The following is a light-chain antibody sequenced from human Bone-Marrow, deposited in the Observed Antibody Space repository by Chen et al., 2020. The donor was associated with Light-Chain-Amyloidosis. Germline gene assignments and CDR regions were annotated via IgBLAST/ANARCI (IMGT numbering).Light chain of an antibody. CDR1: SSDVGGYNY. J-gene: IGLJ1*01. V-gene: IGLV2-14*01. CDR3: SSYTSSSTLNYV. CDR2: DVS. Sequence: QSALTQPASVSGSHGQASTTSCTGTSSDVGGYNYVSWYQQHPGKAPKLMIYDVSNRPSGVSNRFSGSKSGNTASLTISGLQAEDEADYYCSSYTSSSTLNYVFGTGTKLTVL.